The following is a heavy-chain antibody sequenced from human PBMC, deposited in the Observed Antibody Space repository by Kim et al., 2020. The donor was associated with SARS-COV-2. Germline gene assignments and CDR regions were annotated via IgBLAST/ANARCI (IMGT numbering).Heavy chain of an antibody. CDR3: TTDSLGTDF. CDR2: IKSKIDGGTT. V-gene: IGHV3-15*01. D-gene: IGHD1-1*01. J-gene: IGHJ4*02. Sequence: GGSLRLSCAASGFTFNNAWMSWVRQAPGKGLEWVGRIKSKIDGGTTDYAAPVKGRFTISRDDSKNTLYLQMNSLKTEDTAVYYCTTDSLGTDFWGQGTLGTVSS. CDR1: GFTFNNAW.